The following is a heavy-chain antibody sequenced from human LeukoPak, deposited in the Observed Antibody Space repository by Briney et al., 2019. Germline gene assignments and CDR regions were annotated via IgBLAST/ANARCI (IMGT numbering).Heavy chain of an antibody. V-gene: IGHV4-39*07. J-gene: IGHJ5*02. Sequence: SETLSLTCTVSGGSISSSSYYWGWIRQPPGKGLEWIGSIYYSGSTYYNPSLKSRVTISVDTSKNQFSLKLSSVTAADTAVYYCARSLGVTSNWFDPWGQGTLVTVSS. D-gene: IGHD2-21*02. CDR3: ARSLGVTSNWFDP. CDR2: IYYSGST. CDR1: GGSISSSSYY.